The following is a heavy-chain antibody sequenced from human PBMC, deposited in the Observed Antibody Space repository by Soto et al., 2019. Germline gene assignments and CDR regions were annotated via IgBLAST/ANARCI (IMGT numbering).Heavy chain of an antibody. J-gene: IGHJ4*02. Sequence: ASVKVSCKASGYTFTSYGISWVRQAPGQGLEWMGWISAYNGNTNYAQKLQGRVTMTTDTSTSTAYMELRSLRSDDTAVYYCASDFSPTGYSGYDRLFDGAPFDYWGQGTLVTVSS. CDR2: ISAYNGNT. V-gene: IGHV1-18*01. D-gene: IGHD5-12*01. CDR1: GYTFTSYG. CDR3: ASDFSPTGYSGYDRLFDGAPFDY.